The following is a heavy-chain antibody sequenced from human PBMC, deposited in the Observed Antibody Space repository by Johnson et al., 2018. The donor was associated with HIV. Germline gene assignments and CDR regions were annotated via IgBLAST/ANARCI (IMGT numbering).Heavy chain of an antibody. V-gene: IGHV3-23*04. CDR3: ARDPDVTPGAFDI. D-gene: IGHD2-15*01. J-gene: IGHJ3*02. CDR1: GFTFSSYA. CDR2: ISGSGGST. Sequence: VQLVESGGGLVQPGGSLRLSCAASGFTFSSYAMSWVRQAPGKGLEWVSAISGSGGSTYYADSVKGRFTISRDNSKNTLYLQMNSLRAEDTALYYCARDPDVTPGAFDIWGQGTMVTVSS.